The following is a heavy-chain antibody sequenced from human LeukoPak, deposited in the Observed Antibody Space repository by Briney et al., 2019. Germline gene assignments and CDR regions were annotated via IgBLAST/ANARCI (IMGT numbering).Heavy chain of an antibody. D-gene: IGHD6-13*01. V-gene: IGHV4-34*01. Sequence: SETLSPTCAVYGGSFSGYYWSWIRQPPGKGLEWIGEINHSGSTNYNPSLKSRVTISVDTSKNQFSLKLSSVTAADTAVYYCASSRGSIDSSSWLWDFDYWGQGTLVTVSS. CDR3: ASSRGSIDSSSWLWDFDY. J-gene: IGHJ4*02. CDR2: INHSGST. CDR1: GGSFSGYY.